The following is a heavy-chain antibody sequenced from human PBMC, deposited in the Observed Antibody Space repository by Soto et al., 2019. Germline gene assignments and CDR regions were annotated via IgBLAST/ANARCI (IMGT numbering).Heavy chain of an antibody. J-gene: IGHJ4*02. D-gene: IGHD3-9*01. CDR1: GFPFSDYY. CDR3: ARRRPTGYYNY. CDR2: ISSSSSDT. V-gene: IGHV3-11*05. Sequence: QVQLVESGGALVKPGGSLRLSCAASGFPFSDYYMSWIRQAPGKGLEWVSSISSSSSDTNYAQSVKGRFTISRDNAKNSLHLQMSSLRAEDTAVYYCARRRPTGYYNYWGQGTLVTVSA.